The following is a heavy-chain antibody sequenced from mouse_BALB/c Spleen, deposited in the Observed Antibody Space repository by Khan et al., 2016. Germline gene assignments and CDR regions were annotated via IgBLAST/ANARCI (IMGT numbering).Heavy chain of an antibody. D-gene: IGHD3-2*01. CDR1: GYTFTSYV. Sequence: VQLQQSGPELVKPGASVKMSCKASGYTFTSYVMHWVKQRPGQGLEWIGNINPYNDGTKYNEKFKGKATLTSDKSSSTAYMELSSLTSEDSAVYYCARPDSSGHYSAMDYWGQGTSLTVSS. CDR2: INPYNDGT. J-gene: IGHJ4*01. CDR3: ARPDSSGHYSAMDY. V-gene: IGHV1S136*01.